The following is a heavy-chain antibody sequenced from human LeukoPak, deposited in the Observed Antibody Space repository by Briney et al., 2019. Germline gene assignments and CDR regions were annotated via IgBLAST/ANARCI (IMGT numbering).Heavy chain of an antibody. Sequence: GGSLRLSCVASGLTFSSHWMHWVRQAPGKGLEWVSAISGSGGSTYYADSVKGRFTISRDNAKNSLYLQMNSLRAEDTAVYYCARVNSGSYSYYYYYYMDVWGKGTTVTVSS. V-gene: IGHV3-21*01. D-gene: IGHD1-26*01. CDR3: ARVNSGSYSYYYYYYMDV. CDR2: ISGSGGST. J-gene: IGHJ6*03. CDR1: GLTFSSHW.